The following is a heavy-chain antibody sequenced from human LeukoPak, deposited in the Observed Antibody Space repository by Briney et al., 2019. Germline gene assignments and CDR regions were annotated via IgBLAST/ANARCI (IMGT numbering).Heavy chain of an antibody. Sequence: GSLPFSGAASGFTFSSYAMSGVRPAPGKGREWGGAISGSGHNTYYADSVKDRFTISRDKSKNTLYLQMNSLGADDTAVYYCAKNRGNYYYFDYWGQGTLVTVSS. CDR3: AKNRGNYYYFDY. J-gene: IGHJ4*02. D-gene: IGHD4-11*01. CDR1: GFTFSSYA. CDR2: ISGSGHNT. V-gene: IGHV3-23*01.